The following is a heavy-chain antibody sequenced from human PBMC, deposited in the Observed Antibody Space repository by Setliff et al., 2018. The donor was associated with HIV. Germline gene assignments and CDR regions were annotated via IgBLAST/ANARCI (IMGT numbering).Heavy chain of an antibody. Sequence: GGSLRLSCAASGLTGLTFSNYAMNWVRQAPGKGLEWVSSISPDSTYIYYADSVKGRFSISRDNSKNTVFLQLNALRREDTAVYYCASARIPTGGTSTSLDFWGQGALVTVSS. CDR2: ISPDSTYI. CDR3: ASARIPTGGTSTSLDF. V-gene: IGHV3-21*01. D-gene: IGHD1-1*01. J-gene: IGHJ4*02. CDR1: GLTGLTFSNYA.